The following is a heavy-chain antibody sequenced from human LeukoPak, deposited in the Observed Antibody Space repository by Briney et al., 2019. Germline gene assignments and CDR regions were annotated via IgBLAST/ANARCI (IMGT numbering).Heavy chain of an antibody. CDR1: GGSISSCY. V-gene: IGHV4-59*01. CDR3: AGGYPEGRTMLDL. Sequence: SQTLSLTCTVSGGSISSCYWSWIRQPPAKGLEWVGYIYYCGSTNYNPSLKSRDTISVDKSKIHFALKLSSGTAAGTAVYYWAGGYPEGRTMLDLGGQGTLVTVPS. J-gene: IGHJ4*02. D-gene: IGHD1-1*01. CDR2: IYYCGST.